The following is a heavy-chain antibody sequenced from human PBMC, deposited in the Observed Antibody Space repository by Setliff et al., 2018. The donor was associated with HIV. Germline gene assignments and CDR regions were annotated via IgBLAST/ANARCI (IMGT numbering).Heavy chain of an antibody. V-gene: IGHV1-69*10. Sequence: SVKVSCKASGGTFSSFGISWVRQAPGQGLEWMGGIIPILGIANYAQKFQDRVTITADKSTDTAYMELSSLRSEDTAVYYCARAQYQLLEPPTYNWFDPWGQGTLVTVSS. CDR1: GGTFSSFG. D-gene: IGHD2-2*01. J-gene: IGHJ5*02. CDR3: ARAQYQLLEPPTYNWFDP. CDR2: IIPILGIA.